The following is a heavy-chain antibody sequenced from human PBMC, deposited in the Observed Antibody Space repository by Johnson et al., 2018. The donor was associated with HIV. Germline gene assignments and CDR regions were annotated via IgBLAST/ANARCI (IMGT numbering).Heavy chain of an antibody. V-gene: IGHV3-20*01. Sequence: VQLVESGGGVVRPGGSLRLSCAASGFTFDDYGMSWVRQAPGKGLEWVSGINWNGGSTGYADSVKGRFTISRDNAKSSLYVEMNSLRAEDTAVYHCARGAMTMTQKGAFDVWGQGTMVTVSS. J-gene: IGHJ3*01. CDR1: GFTFDDYG. CDR3: ARGAMTMTQKGAFDV. CDR2: INWNGGST.